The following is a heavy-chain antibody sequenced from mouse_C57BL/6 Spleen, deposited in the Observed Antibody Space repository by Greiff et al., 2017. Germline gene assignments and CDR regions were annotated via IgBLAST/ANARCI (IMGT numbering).Heavy chain of an antibody. Sequence: EVKLMESGGGLVKPGGSLKLSCAASGFTFSDYGMHWVRQAPEKGLEWVAYISSGSSTIYYADTVKGRFTISRDNAKNTLFLQMTSLRSEDTAMYYCARPPGTSGYFDDWGQGTTLTVSS. CDR2: ISSGSSTI. CDR1: GFTFSDYG. CDR3: ARPPGTSGYFDD. V-gene: IGHV5-17*01. J-gene: IGHJ2*01. D-gene: IGHD4-1*01.